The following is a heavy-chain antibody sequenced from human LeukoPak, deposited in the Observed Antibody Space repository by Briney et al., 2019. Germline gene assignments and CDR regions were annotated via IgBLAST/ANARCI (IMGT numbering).Heavy chain of an antibody. V-gene: IGHV4-59*01. CDR1: GGSISSYS. CDR3: ARVGSGRDGYKGAFDI. CDR2: IYSSGSN. J-gene: IGHJ3*02. D-gene: IGHD5-24*01. Sequence: SETLSLTCTVSGGSISSYSWSWIRQPPGKGLEWIGYIYSSGSNNYNPSLKSRVTISVDTSKNQFSLKLSSVTAADTAVYYCARVGSGRDGYKGAFDIWGQGTMVTVSS.